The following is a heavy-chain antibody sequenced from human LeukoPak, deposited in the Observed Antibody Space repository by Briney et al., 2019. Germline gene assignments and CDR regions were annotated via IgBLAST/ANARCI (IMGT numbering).Heavy chain of an antibody. J-gene: IGHJ4*02. V-gene: IGHV4-59*01. CDR1: GGSISSYY. CDR2: IYYSGST. Sequence: PSETLSLTCTVSGGSISSYYWSWIRQPPGKGLEWIGYIYYSGSTNYNPSLKSRVTISVDTSKNQFSLKLSSVTAADTAVYYCARALWSGYSAGLGYWGQGTLVTVSS. D-gene: IGHD3-3*01. CDR3: ARALWSGYSAGLGY.